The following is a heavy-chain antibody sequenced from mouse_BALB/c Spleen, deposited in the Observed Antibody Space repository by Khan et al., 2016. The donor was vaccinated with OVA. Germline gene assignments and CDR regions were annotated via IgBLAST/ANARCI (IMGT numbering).Heavy chain of an antibody. CDR1: GFSFTSYT. J-gene: IGHJ1*01. D-gene: IGHD1-1*02. V-gene: IGHV5-6-4*01. Sequence: EVELVESGGGLVRPGGSLKLSCAASGFSFTSYTMSWVRQTPEKRLEWVATISSGSTYTYYPDSVKGRFTISRDNAKNTLYLQMSSLKSEATAMXSCTRDGSYANWYFDVWGAGTTVTVSS. CDR3: TRDGSYANWYFDV. CDR2: ISSGSTYT.